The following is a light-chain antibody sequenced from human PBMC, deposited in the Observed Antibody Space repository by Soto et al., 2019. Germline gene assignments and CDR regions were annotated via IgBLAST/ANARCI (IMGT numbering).Light chain of an antibody. Sequence: DIVMTQSPDSLAVSLGERATINCKSSQSVLYSSNNKNYLAWYQQKPGQPPKLLIYWASTRESGVPDRFSGSGSGTDVTLTINSLQAEDVAVYYCQQYYSTPPTFGQGTKVEIK. CDR3: QQYYSTPPT. CDR1: QSVLYSSNNKNY. CDR2: WAS. V-gene: IGKV4-1*01. J-gene: IGKJ1*01.